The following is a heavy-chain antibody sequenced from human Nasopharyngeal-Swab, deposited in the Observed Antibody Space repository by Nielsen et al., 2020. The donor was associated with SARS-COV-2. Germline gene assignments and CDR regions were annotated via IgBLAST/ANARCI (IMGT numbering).Heavy chain of an antibody. Sequence: GESLKISCAASGFTFSSYSMNWVRQAPGKGLERVSSISSSSSYIYYADSVKGRFTISRDNAKNSLYLQMNSLRAEGTAVYYCARDPVDRIMITFGGVIASPSLDYWGQGTLVTVSS. CDR3: ARDPVDRIMITFGGVIASPSLDY. D-gene: IGHD3-16*02. V-gene: IGHV3-21*01. J-gene: IGHJ4*02. CDR1: GFTFSSYS. CDR2: ISSSSSYI.